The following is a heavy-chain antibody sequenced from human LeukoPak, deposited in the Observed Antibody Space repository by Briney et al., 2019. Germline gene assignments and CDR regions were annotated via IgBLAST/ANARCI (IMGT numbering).Heavy chain of an antibody. CDR1: GFTIDDYG. D-gene: IGHD2-2*01. CDR3: ARGLYGSSTSCYDYYYYYMDV. V-gene: IGHV3-20*01. CDR2: INWNGGST. J-gene: IGHJ6*03. Sequence: GGSLTLTCAVSGFTIDDYGLSWVRQPPGKGLEWVSCINWNGGSTGYADSVKGRFTISRDNAKNSLYLQMMRLSAEDTAVSDWARGLYGSSTSCYDYYYYYMDVWGKGTTVTVSS.